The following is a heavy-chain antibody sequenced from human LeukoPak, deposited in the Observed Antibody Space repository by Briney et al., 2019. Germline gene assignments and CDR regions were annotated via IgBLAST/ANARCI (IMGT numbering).Heavy chain of an antibody. D-gene: IGHD3-22*01. Sequence: PGGSLRLSCAASGFTFDDYAMHWVRQAPGKGLEWVSGISWNSGSIGYADSVKGRFTTSRDNAKNSLYLQMNSLRPEDMAFYYCAKDISSGLEYYFDYWGQGTLVTVSS. CDR1: GFTFDDYA. V-gene: IGHV3-9*03. J-gene: IGHJ4*02. CDR3: AKDISSGLEYYFDY. CDR2: ISWNSGSI.